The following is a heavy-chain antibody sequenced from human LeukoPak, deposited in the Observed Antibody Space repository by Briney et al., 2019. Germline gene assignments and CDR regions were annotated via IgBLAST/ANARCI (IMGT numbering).Heavy chain of an antibody. Sequence: SVKVSCKASGGTFSSYAISWVRQAPGQGLEWMGGIIPIFGTANYAQKFQGRVTITADESTSTAYMELSSLRSEDTAVYYCARDQGQCGGDCYGDPTEYNWFDPWGQGTLVTVSS. CDR2: IIPIFGTA. V-gene: IGHV1-69*01. CDR3: ARDQGQCGGDCYGDPTEYNWFDP. CDR1: GGTFSSYA. D-gene: IGHD2-21*02. J-gene: IGHJ5*02.